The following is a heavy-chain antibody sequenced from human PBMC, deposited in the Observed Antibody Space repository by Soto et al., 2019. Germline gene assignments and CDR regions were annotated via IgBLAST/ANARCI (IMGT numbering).Heavy chain of an antibody. D-gene: IGHD6-19*01. V-gene: IGHV4-31*03. CDR1: GGSISSGGYY. CDR2: IFDSGTT. CDR3: ASQASGWYPDY. Sequence: QVQLQESGPGLVKPSQTLSLTCTVSGGSISSGGYYWSWLRQHPGKGLEWIGYIFDSGTTYYNPSLKSRVPISVDPSKSQFSLRLTSVTATDTAVYYCASQASGWYPDYWGQGTLVTVSS. J-gene: IGHJ4*02.